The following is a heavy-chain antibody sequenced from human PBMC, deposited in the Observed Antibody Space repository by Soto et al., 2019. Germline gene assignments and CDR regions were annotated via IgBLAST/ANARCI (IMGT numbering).Heavy chain of an antibody. CDR2: INHSGST. D-gene: IGHD1-26*01. Sequence: QVQLQQWGAGLLKPSETLSLTCAVYGGSFSGYYWSWIRQPPGKGLEWIGEINHSGSTNYNPSLKSRVTRSVDTSKNQFSLKLSSVTAADTAVYYCARARGSLLKWDYYGMDVW. V-gene: IGHV4-34*01. CDR3: ARARGSLLKWDYYGMDV. J-gene: IGHJ6*01. CDR1: GGSFSGYY.